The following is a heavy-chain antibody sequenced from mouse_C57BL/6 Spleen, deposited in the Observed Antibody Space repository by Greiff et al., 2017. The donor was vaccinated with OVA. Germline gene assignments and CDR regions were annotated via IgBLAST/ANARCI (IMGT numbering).Heavy chain of an antibody. CDR2: IYPGAGDT. D-gene: IGHD3-2*02. V-gene: IGHV1-82*01. J-gene: IGHJ4*01. CDR3: ARRGQLRSHDAMDY. Sequence: VQLQESGPELAKPGASVKISCKASGYAFSSSWMNWVKQRPGKGLEWIGRIYPGAGDTNYNGKFKGKATLTADKSSSTAYMQLSSLTSEDSAVYVCARRGQLRSHDAMDYWGQGTSVTVSS. CDR1: GYAFSSSW.